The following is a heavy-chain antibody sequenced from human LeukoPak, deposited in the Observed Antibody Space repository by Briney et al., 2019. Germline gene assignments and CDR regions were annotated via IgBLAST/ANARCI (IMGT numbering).Heavy chain of an antibody. Sequence: SETLSLTCAVYGGSFSGYYWSWIRQPPGKGLEWIGEINHSGSTNYNPSLKSRVTISVDTSKNQFSLKLSSVTAADTAVYYCARVQGYCSSTSCDNWFDPWGQGTLVTVSS. D-gene: IGHD2-2*01. CDR2: INHSGST. CDR1: GGSFSGYY. J-gene: IGHJ5*02. CDR3: ARVQGYCSSTSCDNWFDP. V-gene: IGHV4-34*01.